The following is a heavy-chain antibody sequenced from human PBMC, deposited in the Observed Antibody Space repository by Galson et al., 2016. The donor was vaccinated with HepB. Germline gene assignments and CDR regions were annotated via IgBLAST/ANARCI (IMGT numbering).Heavy chain of an antibody. Sequence: SLRLSCAVSGFTFTDYWMSWVRQAPGKGLEWVANIKQDGSEDYFADSVKGRFAISRDNAKNSLYLQMTGLRVEDTAVYYCARALSSGFSYNPPGWFDPWGQGTLVTVSS. V-gene: IGHV3-7*01. J-gene: IGHJ5*02. D-gene: IGHD3-22*01. CDR3: ARALSSGFSYNPPGWFDP. CDR1: GFTFTDYW. CDR2: IKQDGSED.